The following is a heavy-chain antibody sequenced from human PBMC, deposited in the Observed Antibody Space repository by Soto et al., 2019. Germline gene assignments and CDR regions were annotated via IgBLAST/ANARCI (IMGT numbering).Heavy chain of an antibody. CDR3: AIGGPPFDD. V-gene: IGHV1-18*01. Sequence: ASVKGSCKHSGYTCTNVVISWVREAPRQGLEWMGWISAYNGNTNYAQNFQGRVTMTTDTSTSTAYLELRSLRSDDTAVYDCAIGGPPFDDWRQGT. CDR2: ISAYNGNT. CDR1: GYTCTNVV. J-gene: IGHJ4*02.